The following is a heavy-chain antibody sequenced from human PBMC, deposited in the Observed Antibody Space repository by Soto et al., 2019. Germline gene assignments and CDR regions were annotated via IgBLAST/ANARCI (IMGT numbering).Heavy chain of an antibody. Sequence: EESLKISCKGSGYSFTSYLIGWVRQMPGKGLEWMGIIYPGDSDTRYSPSFQGQVTISADKSISTAYLQWSSLKASDTAMYYCASNAPDGYYYMDVWGKGTTVTVS. CDR2: IYPGDSDT. V-gene: IGHV5-51*01. J-gene: IGHJ6*03. CDR3: ASNAPDGYYYMDV. CDR1: GYSFTSYL.